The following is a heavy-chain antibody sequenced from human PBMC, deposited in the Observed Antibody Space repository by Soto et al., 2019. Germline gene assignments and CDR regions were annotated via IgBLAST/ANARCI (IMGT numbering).Heavy chain of an antibody. V-gene: IGHV3-23*01. J-gene: IGHJ4*02. CDR2: ISNSGGST. Sequence: EVQLLESGGGLVQPGGSLRLSCAASGFTFSTYALSWVRQAPGKGLEWVSTISNSGGSTYYADSVKGRFTISRDSSKNTLYLQMNSLRAEDTAVYYCVKVGGYNSNDPFDHWGQGTLVTVSS. D-gene: IGHD1-1*01. CDR3: VKVGGYNSNDPFDH. CDR1: GFTFSTYA.